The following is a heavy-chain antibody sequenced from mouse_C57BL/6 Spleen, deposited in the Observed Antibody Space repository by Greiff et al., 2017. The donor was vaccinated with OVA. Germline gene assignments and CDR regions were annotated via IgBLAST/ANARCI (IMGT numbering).Heavy chain of an antibody. Sequence: EVKVVESGGGLVKPGGSLKLSCAASGFTFSDYGMHWVRQAPEKGLEWVAYISSGSSTIYYADTVKGRFTISRDNAKNTLFLQMTSLRSEDTAVYYCAKSFYGYYLDYWGQGTTLTVSS. V-gene: IGHV5-17*01. CDR1: GFTFSDYG. CDR2: ISSGSSTI. J-gene: IGHJ2*01. CDR3: AKSFYGYYLDY. D-gene: IGHD2-2*01.